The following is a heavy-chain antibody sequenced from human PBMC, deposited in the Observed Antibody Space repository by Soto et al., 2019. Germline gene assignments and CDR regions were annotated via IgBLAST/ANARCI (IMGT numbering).Heavy chain of an antibody. V-gene: IGHV3-30-3*01. CDR2: ISTDGSNK. D-gene: IGHD3-22*01. CDR1: GFTFSSYV. CDR3: AREGGSSGYSGYFDL. Sequence: QVQLVESEGGVVQPGRSLGLSCAASGFTFSSYVMHWVRQTPGKGLEWVAAISTDGSNKYFPDSVKGRFTISRDNSKNTLYLQMNSLRPEDMAVYYCAREGGSSGYSGYFDLWGRGTLVTVSS. J-gene: IGHJ2*01.